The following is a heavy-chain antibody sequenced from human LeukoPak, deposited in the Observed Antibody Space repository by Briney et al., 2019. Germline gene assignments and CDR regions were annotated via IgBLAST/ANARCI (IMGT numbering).Heavy chain of an antibody. D-gene: IGHD3-10*02. Sequence: PGGSLRLSCAASRFTFSDYEINWVRQAPGKGLEWVSCISTSGSTTYYADSVKGRFTISRDNAKNSLFLQMNTLTAEDTAVYYCARGALHVFDYWGQGTPVTVSS. V-gene: IGHV3-48*03. J-gene: IGHJ4*02. CDR1: RFTFSDYE. CDR2: ISTSGSTT. CDR3: ARGALHVFDY.